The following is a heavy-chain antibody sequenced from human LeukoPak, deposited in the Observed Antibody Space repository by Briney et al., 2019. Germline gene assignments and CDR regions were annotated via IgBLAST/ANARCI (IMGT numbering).Heavy chain of an antibody. Sequence: GASVKVSCKASGYTFTSYYMHWVRQAPGQGLEWMGIINPSGGSTSYAQKFQGRVTMTRDTSTSTVYMELSSLRSEDTAVYYCARGPERGYSYGLPDYWGQGTLVTVSS. CDR1: GYTFTSYY. J-gene: IGHJ4*02. D-gene: IGHD5-18*01. CDR2: INPSGGST. V-gene: IGHV1-46*01. CDR3: ARGPERGYSYGLPDY.